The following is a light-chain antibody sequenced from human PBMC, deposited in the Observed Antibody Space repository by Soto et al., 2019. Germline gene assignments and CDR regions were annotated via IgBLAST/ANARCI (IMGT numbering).Light chain of an antibody. J-gene: IGKJ1*01. CDR1: QGVSIW. CDR3: QQYKYYLT. CDR2: GAS. V-gene: IGKV1-5*01. Sequence: DIQMTQSPSTLSASVGDRVTFTCRASQGVSIWLAWYQQKPGKAPKLLISGASTLESGVPSRFSGSGSGTVLALTISSLQPDDFATYCCQQYKYYLTFGQGTKVEIK.